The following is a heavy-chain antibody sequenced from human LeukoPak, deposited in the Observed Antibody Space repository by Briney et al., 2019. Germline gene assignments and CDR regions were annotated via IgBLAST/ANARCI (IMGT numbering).Heavy chain of an antibody. CDR3: ARDLDYYDSSGYGAGAFDI. Sequence: GGSLRLSCAASGFTFISYAMSWVRQAPGKGLVWVSVISGSGGSTYYADSVKGRFTISRDNSKNTLYLQMNSLRAEDTAVYYCARDLDYYDSSGYGAGAFDIWGQGTMVTVSS. J-gene: IGHJ3*02. D-gene: IGHD3-22*01. CDR2: ISGSGGST. V-gene: IGHV3-23*01. CDR1: GFTFISYA.